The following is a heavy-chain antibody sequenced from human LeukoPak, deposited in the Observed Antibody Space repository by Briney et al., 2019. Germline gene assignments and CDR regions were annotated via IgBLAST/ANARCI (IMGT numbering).Heavy chain of an antibody. CDR1: GFTFDDYG. J-gene: IGHJ3*01. Sequence: GGSLRLSCAASGFTFDDYGMSWVRQASGKGLEWVSGINSNGGSTGYADSVKGRFTISRDNAKNSLYLQMNSLRAEDTALYYCAREEYYDILTGPVGDWGQGTMVTVSS. CDR2: INSNGGST. D-gene: IGHD3-9*01. CDR3: AREEYYDILTGPVGD. V-gene: IGHV3-20*04.